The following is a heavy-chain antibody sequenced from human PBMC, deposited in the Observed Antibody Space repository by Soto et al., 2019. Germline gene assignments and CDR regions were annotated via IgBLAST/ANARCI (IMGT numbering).Heavy chain of an antibody. CDR2: IIPISGII. D-gene: IGHD4-4*01. J-gene: IGHJ5*02. CDR3: AGDPDSHYNDSHASSYP. Sequence: QVQLVQSGAEVKKPGSSVKVSCKASGGTFSTYTITWVRQAPGQGLEWMGRIIPISGIINYAQKSQGRVTISADKFTGTAYMELTGLRSDDTAAYYCAGDPDSHYNDSHASSYPWGQGTLVTVSS. V-gene: IGHV1-69*08. CDR1: GGTFSTYT.